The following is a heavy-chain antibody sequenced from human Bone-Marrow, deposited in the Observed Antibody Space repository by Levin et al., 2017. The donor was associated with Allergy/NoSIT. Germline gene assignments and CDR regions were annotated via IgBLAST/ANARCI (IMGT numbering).Heavy chain of an antibody. CDR2: IYSGGST. J-gene: IGHJ4*02. CDR1: GFTISSNY. D-gene: IGHD3-22*01. CDR3: ASAEVDYYDRTADY. Sequence: PSETLSLTCAASGFTISSNYMSWVRQAPGKGLEWVSVIYSGGSTYYADSVKGRFTISRDNSKNTLYLQMNSLRAEDTAVYYCASAEVDYYDRTADYWGQGTLVTVSS. V-gene: IGHV3-53*01.